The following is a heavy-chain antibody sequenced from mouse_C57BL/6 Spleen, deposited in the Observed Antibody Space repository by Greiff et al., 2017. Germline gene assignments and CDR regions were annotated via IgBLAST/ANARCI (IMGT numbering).Heavy chain of an antibody. V-gene: IGHV1-64*01. D-gene: IGHD2-5*01. CDR1: GYTFTSYW. CDR3: ADSNYVDYAMDY. CDR2: INPNSGST. J-gene: IGHJ4*01. Sequence: QVQLQQPGAELVKPGASVKLSCKASGYTFTSYWMHWVKQRPGQGLEWIGMINPNSGSTNYNEKFKSKATLTVDKSSSTAYMQLSSLTSEDSAVYYCADSNYVDYAMDYWGQGTSVTVSS.